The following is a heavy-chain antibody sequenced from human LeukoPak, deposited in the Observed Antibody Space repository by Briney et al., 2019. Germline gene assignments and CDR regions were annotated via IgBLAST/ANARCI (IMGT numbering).Heavy chain of an antibody. CDR3: ARAYCGGDCYSRWYLDY. D-gene: IGHD2-21*02. CDR2: IYYSEST. V-gene: IGHV4-59*08. CDR1: GASISSYY. Sequence: SETLSLTCTVSGASISSYYCSWLRHPPGNGLVWIGSIYYSESTNYHHSLKSRVTISVDTSKNHTSLKLSSVTAADTAVYYCARAYCGGDCYSRWYLDYWGQGTLVTVSS. J-gene: IGHJ4*02.